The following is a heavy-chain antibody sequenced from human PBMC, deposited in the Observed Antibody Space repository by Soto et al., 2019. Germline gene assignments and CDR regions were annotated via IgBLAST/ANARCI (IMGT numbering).Heavy chain of an antibody. CDR1: GFTFSSYS. Sequence: GGSLRLSCAASGFTFSSYSMNWVRQAPGKGLEWVSYISSSSSTIYYADSVKGRFTISRDNAKNSLYLQMNSLRAEDTAVYYCARDALYYYGSGENNWFDPWGQGTLVTVSS. J-gene: IGHJ5*02. D-gene: IGHD3-10*01. CDR3: ARDALYYYGSGENNWFDP. CDR2: ISSSSSTI. V-gene: IGHV3-48*01.